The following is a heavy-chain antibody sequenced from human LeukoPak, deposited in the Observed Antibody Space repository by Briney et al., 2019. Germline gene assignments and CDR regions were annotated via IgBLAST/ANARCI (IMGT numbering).Heavy chain of an antibody. Sequence: GGSLRLSCAASGFTFSSYGMHWVRQAPGKGLEWVAFIRYDGSNKYYADSVKGRFTISRNNSKNTLYLQTNSLRAEDTAVYYCAKDYYYDSSGFTEDYFDYWGQGTLVTVSS. V-gene: IGHV3-30*02. CDR2: IRYDGSNK. J-gene: IGHJ4*02. CDR3: AKDYYYDSSGFTEDYFDY. D-gene: IGHD3-22*01. CDR1: GFTFSSYG.